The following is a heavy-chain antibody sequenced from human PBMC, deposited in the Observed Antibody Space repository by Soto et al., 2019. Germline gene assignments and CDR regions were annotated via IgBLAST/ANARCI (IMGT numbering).Heavy chain of an antibody. V-gene: IGHV3-74*01. CDR3: TRRLSVVGTSSFDY. D-gene: IGHD2-15*01. CDR2: INTDGSST. Sequence: GGSLRLSCAASGFTISSYWMHWVRQAPGKGLAWVSRINTDGSSTSYADSVKGRFTTSRDNAKNTLYLQMNSLRAEDTAVYYCTRRLSVVGTSSFDYWGQGTLVTVSS. CDR1: GFTISSYW. J-gene: IGHJ4*02.